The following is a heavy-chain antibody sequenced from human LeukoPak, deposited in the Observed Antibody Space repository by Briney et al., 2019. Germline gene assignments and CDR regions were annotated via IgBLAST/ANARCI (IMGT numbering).Heavy chain of an antibody. CDR2: INSDGTST. CDR1: GFTFSNHS. V-gene: IGHV3-74*01. CDR3: ARTGTGGDLDI. Sequence: PGGSLRLSCAASGFTFSNHSMHWVRQAPGKGLVWVSRINSDGTSTIYADSVKGRFTISRDNAKNTVYLQMNSLRAEDTAVYYCARTGTGGDLDIWGQGTMVTVSS. J-gene: IGHJ3*02. D-gene: IGHD2-8*02.